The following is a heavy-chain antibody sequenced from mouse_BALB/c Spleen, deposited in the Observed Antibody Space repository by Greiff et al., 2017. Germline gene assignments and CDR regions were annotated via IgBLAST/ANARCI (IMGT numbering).Heavy chain of an antibody. J-gene: IGHJ4*01. V-gene: IGHV5-4*02. D-gene: IGHD1-1*01. CDR2: ISDGGSYT. CDR1: GFTFSDYY. CDR3: AREGGDYYGSSWHYAMDY. Sequence: EVKLQESGGGLVKPGGSLKLSCAASGFTFSDYYMYWVRQTPEKRLEWVATISDGGSYTYYPDSVKGRFTISRDNAKNNLYLQMSSLKSEDTAMYYCAREGGDYYGSSWHYAMDYWGQGTSVTVSS.